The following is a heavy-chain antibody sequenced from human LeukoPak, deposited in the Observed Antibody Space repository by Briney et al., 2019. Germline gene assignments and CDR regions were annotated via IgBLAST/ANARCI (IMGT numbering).Heavy chain of an antibody. CDR2: ISYDGSNK. V-gene: IGHV3-30*04. Sequence: GGSLRLSCAASGFTFSSYTMHWVRQAPGKGREWVAVISYDGSNKYYADSVKGRFTISRDNSKNTLYLQMNSLRAEDTGVYYCARPLEYSSSSGLGYYYYMDVWGKGTTVTVSS. CDR1: GFTFSSYT. D-gene: IGHD6-6*01. CDR3: ARPLEYSSSSGLGYYYYMDV. J-gene: IGHJ6*03.